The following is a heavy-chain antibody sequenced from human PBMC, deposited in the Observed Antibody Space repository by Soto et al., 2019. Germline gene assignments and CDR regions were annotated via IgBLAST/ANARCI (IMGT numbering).Heavy chain of an antibody. CDR2: IKQDGSEK. CDR1: GFTFSSYW. Sequence: EVQLVESGGGLVQPGGSLRLSCAASGFTFSSYWMSWVRQAPGKGLEWVANIKQDGSEKYYVDSVKGRFTISRDNAKNSLYLQMNSLRAEDTAVYYCARGPLSFSLWKLGYSYGPQLDYWGQGTLVTVSS. J-gene: IGHJ4*02. V-gene: IGHV3-7*01. D-gene: IGHD5-18*01. CDR3: ARGPLSFSLWKLGYSYGPQLDY.